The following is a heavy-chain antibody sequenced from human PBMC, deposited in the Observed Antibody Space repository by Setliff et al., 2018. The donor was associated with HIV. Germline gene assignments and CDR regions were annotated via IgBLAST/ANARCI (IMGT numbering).Heavy chain of an antibody. CDR2: ISASGGST. CDR3: AKRRVCNTSCYIVDYMDV. D-gene: IGHD2-21*01. Sequence: PGGSLRLSCAASGFTFSSYAMSWVRQAPGKGLEWVSGISASGGSTYSADSVKGRFTISRDNSKNTLFLQINSLRAEDTAVYYCAKRRVCNTSCYIVDYMDVWGKGTTVTVS. J-gene: IGHJ6*03. V-gene: IGHV3-23*01. CDR1: GFTFSSYA.